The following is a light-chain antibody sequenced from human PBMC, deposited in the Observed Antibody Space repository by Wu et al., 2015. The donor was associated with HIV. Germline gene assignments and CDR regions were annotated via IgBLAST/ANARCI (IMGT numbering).Light chain of an antibody. CDR3: QQYSDSPRT. Sequence: EIVMTQSPATLSVSPGERATLSCRASQSVRSSFLAWFQQRPGQAPRLLIYGASTRATGIPDRFSGSGSGTDFTLTISRLEPEDFAVYYCQQYSDSPRTFGPGTKVEIK. V-gene: IGKV3-20*01. J-gene: IGKJ1*01. CDR2: GAS. CDR1: QSVRSSF.